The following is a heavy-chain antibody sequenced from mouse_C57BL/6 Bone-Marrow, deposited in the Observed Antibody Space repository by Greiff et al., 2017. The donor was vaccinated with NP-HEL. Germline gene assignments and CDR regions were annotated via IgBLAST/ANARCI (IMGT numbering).Heavy chain of an antibody. D-gene: IGHD2-4*01. CDR3: ARSGDYDPHYYAMDY. Sequence: VQLKESGPELVKPGASVKIPCKASGYTFTDYNMDWVKQSHGKSLEWIGDINPNNGGTIYNQKFKGKATLTVDKSSSTAYMELRSLTSEDTAVYYCARSGDYDPHYYAMDYWGQGTSVTVSS. V-gene: IGHV1-18*01. CDR2: INPNNGGT. CDR1: GYTFTDYN. J-gene: IGHJ4*01.